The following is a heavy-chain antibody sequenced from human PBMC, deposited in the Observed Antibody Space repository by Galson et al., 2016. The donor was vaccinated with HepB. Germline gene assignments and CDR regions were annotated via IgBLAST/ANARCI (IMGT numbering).Heavy chain of an antibody. V-gene: IGHV1-58*01. J-gene: IGHJ4*02. CDR2: LVVGSGNT. D-gene: IGHD3-10*01. CDR3: ARSPSMIRGVILDS. CDR1: GFTFSSSA. Sequence: SVKVSCKASGFTFSSSAVQWVRQARGQRLEWIGWLVVGSGNTNYAQKFQERVTITSDTSTSTAYMELSSLRSEDTAMYYCARSPSMIRGVILDSWGQGTLVTVSS.